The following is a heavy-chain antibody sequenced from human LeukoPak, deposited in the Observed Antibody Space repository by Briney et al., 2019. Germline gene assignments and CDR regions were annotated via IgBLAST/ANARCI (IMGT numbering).Heavy chain of an antibody. D-gene: IGHD4/OR15-4a*01. CDR2: INTDGSST. CDR3: ARDHYGGNSDY. V-gene: IGHV3-74*01. CDR1: GFTFSSYS. J-gene: IGHJ4*02. Sequence: QPGGSLRLSCAASGFTFSSYSMNWVRQAPGKGLLWVSRINTDGSSTYYADSVKGRFTISRDNAKNTLYLQMNSLRAEDTAVYYCARDHYGGNSDYWGQGTLVTVSS.